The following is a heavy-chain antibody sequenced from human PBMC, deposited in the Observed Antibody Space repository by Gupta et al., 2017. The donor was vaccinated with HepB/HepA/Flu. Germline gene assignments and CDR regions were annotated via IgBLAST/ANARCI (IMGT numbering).Heavy chain of an antibody. V-gene: IGHV3-7*01. J-gene: IGHJ4*02. CDR3: ASYFEPGGYSYGYWDY. CDR1: GFTFSSYW. Sequence: EVQLVESGGGLVQPGGSLRLSCAASGFTFSSYWMSWVRQAPGKGLEWVANIKQDGNENYYLDSVEGRFTISRNNAKKSLYLQMHSLRAEDTAVYYCASYFEPGGYSYGYWDYWGQGTLVTVSS. D-gene: IGHD5-18*01. CDR2: IKQDGNEN.